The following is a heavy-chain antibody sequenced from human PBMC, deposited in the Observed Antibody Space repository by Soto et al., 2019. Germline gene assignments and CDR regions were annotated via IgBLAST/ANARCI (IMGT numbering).Heavy chain of an antibody. V-gene: IGHV3-30*18. CDR1: GFTFSSYG. Sequence: QVQLVESGGGVVQPGRSLRLSCAASGFTFSSYGMHWVRQAPGKGLEWVAVISYDGSNKYYADSVKGRFTISRDNSKNTLYLQMNSMRAEDTAVYYCAKDYSSGWFVGWGHGTMVPVSS. D-gene: IGHD6-19*01. CDR3: AKDYSSGWFVG. CDR2: ISYDGSNK. J-gene: IGHJ3*01.